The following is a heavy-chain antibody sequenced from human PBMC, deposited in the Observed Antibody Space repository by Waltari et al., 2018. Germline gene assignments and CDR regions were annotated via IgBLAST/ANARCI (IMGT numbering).Heavy chain of an antibody. D-gene: IGHD3-22*01. Sequence: QVQLVQSGAEVKKPGASVTVSCKASGYTFTGYYMHWVRQAPGQGLEWMGRINPNSGGTNYAQKFQGRVTMTRDTSISTAYMELSRLRSDDTAVYYCARGGYYYDSSGYYYTGDYYYGMDVWGQGTTVTVSS. V-gene: IGHV1-2*06. CDR2: INPNSGGT. J-gene: IGHJ6*02. CDR1: GYTFTGYY. CDR3: ARGGYYYDSSGYYYTGDYYYGMDV.